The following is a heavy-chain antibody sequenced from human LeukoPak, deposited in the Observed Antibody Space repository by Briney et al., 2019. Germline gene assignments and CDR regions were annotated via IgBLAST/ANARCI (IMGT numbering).Heavy chain of an antibody. V-gene: IGHV4-59*01. CDR1: GGSISSYY. D-gene: IGHD2/OR15-2a*01. CDR2: IYYSGST. J-gene: IGHJ4*02. CDR3: ARGEYGLFDY. Sequence: SETLSLXCTVSGGSISSYYWSWIRQTPGKGLEWIGYIYYSGSTNYNPSLKSRVTISVDTSKNQLSLKLSSVTAADTAVYYCARGEYGLFDYWGQGTLVTVSS.